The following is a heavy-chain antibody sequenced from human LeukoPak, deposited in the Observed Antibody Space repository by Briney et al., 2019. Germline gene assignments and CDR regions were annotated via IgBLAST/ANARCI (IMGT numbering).Heavy chain of an antibody. CDR3: ARVHKRGGSDTRRGAFDI. CDR2: ISSSSSYI. Sequence: GGSLRLSCAASGFTFSSYAMHWVRQAPGKGLEWVSSISSSSSYIYYADSVKGRFTISRDNAKNSLYLQMNSLRAEDTAVYYCARVHKRGGSDTRRGAFDIWGQGTMVTVSS. CDR1: GFTFSSYA. D-gene: IGHD2-15*01. J-gene: IGHJ3*02. V-gene: IGHV3-21*01.